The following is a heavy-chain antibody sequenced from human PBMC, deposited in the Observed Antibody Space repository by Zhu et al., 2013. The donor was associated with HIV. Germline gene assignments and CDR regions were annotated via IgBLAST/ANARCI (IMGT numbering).Heavy chain of an antibody. CDR1: GYAFSGYF. J-gene: IGHJ4*02. CDR2: LNPNTGDT. Sequence: QVHLVQSGPVVKKPGASVMISCKTSGYAFSGYFIHWLRQAPGQGFEWMGWLNPNTGDTHSAQKFRGRITMTRDTSITTAYMELTRLTSDDTATYFCARGGIVGASLFDYWGQGTLVTVS. V-gene: IGHV1-2*02. CDR3: ARGGIVGASLFDY. D-gene: IGHD1-26*01.